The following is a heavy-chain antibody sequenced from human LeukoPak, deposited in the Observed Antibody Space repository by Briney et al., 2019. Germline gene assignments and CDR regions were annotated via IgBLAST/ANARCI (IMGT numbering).Heavy chain of an antibody. D-gene: IGHD6-19*01. CDR3: ARDPWGYSSGWYWNY. Sequence: GGSLRLSCAASGFTVSSNYMSWVRQAPGKGLEWVSVIYSGGSTYYADSVKGRFTISRDNSKNTLYLQMNSLRAEDTAVYYCARDPWGYSSGWYWNYWGQGTLVTVSS. CDR2: IYSGGST. J-gene: IGHJ4*02. V-gene: IGHV3-53*01. CDR1: GFTVSSNY.